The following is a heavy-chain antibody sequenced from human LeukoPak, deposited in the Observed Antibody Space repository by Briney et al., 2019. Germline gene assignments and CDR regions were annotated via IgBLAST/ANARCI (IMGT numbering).Heavy chain of an antibody. Sequence: GGSLRLSCAASGFTFSSYEMNWVRQAPGKGLEWVSYISSSGSTIYYADSVKGRFTISRDNAKNSLYLQMNSLRAEDTAVYYCARESGSYYVFDHWGQGTLVTVSS. CDR3: ARESGSYYVFDH. J-gene: IGHJ5*02. CDR1: GFTFSSYE. V-gene: IGHV3-48*03. CDR2: ISSSGSTI. D-gene: IGHD1-26*01.